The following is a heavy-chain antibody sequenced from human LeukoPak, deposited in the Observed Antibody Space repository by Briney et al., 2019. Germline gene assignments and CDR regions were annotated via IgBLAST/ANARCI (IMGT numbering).Heavy chain of an antibody. D-gene: IGHD5-18*01. V-gene: IGHV3-30*01. CDR3: AREVQVYSYGLDY. CDR2: ISYDGSNK. Sequence: GGSLRLSCAASGFTFSSYAMHWVRQAPGKGLEWVAVISYDGSNKYYADSVKGRFTISRDNSKNTLYLQMNSLRAEDTAVYYCAREVQVYSYGLDYWGQGTLVTVSS. CDR1: GFTFSSYA. J-gene: IGHJ4*02.